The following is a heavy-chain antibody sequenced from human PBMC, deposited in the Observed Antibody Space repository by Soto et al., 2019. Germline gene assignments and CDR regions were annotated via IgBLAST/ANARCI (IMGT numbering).Heavy chain of an antibody. J-gene: IGHJ4*02. CDR2: IYYSGST. Sequence: SETLSLTCTVSGGSVSSGSYYWSWIRQPPGKGLEWIGYIYYSGSTNYNPSLKSRVTISVDTSKNQFSLKLNSVTAADTAVYYCAREGRSSDWYRGLHFDYWGQGTLVTVSS. D-gene: IGHD6-19*01. CDR1: GGSVSSGSYY. CDR3: AREGRSSDWYRGLHFDY. V-gene: IGHV4-61*01.